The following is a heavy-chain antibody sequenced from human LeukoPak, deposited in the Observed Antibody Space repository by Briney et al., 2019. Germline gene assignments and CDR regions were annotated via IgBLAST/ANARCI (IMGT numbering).Heavy chain of an antibody. Sequence: GGSLGLSCAASGFTFSSYAMSWVRQAPGKGLEWVSAISGSGGSTYYADSVKGRFTISRDNSKNTLYLQMNSLRAEDTAVYYCAKVPYYDFWSGPDYWGQGTLVTVSS. CDR2: ISGSGGST. V-gene: IGHV3-23*01. J-gene: IGHJ4*02. CDR3: AKVPYYDFWSGPDY. D-gene: IGHD3-3*01. CDR1: GFTFSSYA.